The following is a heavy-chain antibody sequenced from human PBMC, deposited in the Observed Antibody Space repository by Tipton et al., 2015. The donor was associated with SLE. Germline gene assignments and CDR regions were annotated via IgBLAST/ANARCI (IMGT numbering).Heavy chain of an antibody. J-gene: IGHJ4*02. Sequence: TLSLTCAVSGGSISSGGYSWSWIRQPPGKGLEWIGYIYHSGSTYYNPSLKSRVTISVDRSKNQFSLKLSSVTAADTAVYYCARGPSPSGGFDYWGQGTLVTVSS. D-gene: IGHD3-10*01. CDR2: IYHSGST. CDR1: GGSISSGGYS. V-gene: IGHV4-30-2*01. CDR3: ARGPSPSGGFDY.